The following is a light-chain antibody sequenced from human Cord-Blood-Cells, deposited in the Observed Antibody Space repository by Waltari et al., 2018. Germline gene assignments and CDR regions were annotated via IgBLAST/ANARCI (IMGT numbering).Light chain of an antibody. J-gene: IGLJ1*01. CDR2: GKN. V-gene: IGLV3-19*01. CDR1: SLRSYY. CDR3: NSRDSSGNV. Sequence: SSELTQDPAVSVALGQTVRITCQGESLRSYYASWYQQKPGQAPVLVIYGKNNRPSGIPDRFSGSSSGNTASLTITGAQAEDEADYYCNSRDSSGNVFGTGTKVTVL.